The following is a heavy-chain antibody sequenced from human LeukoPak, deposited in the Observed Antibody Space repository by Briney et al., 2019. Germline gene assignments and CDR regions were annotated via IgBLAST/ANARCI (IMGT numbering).Heavy chain of an antibody. D-gene: IGHD3-10*01. V-gene: IGHV1-69*05. CDR2: IIPIFGTA. Sequence: SVKVSCKASGGTFSSYAISWVRQAPGQGLEWMGGIIPIFGTANCAQKFQGRVTITTDESTSTAYVELSSLRSEDTAVYYCAIGESIRYYFDYWGQGTLVTVSS. CDR1: GGTFSSYA. J-gene: IGHJ4*02. CDR3: AIGESIRYYFDY.